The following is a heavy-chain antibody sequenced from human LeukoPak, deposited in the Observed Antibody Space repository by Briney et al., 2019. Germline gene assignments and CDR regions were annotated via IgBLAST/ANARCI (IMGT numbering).Heavy chain of an antibody. Sequence: SETLSLTCTVSGGSISSSNYHWGWIRQPPGKGLEWIGSIYYSGNTYYNPSLKSRVTISVDTSKNQFSLKLISVTAADTAVYYCARDAEYSYGYQQYYMDVWGKGTTVTVSS. J-gene: IGHJ6*03. CDR1: GGSISSSNYH. CDR2: IYYSGNT. V-gene: IGHV4-39*02. D-gene: IGHD5-18*01. CDR3: ARDAEYSYGYQQYYMDV.